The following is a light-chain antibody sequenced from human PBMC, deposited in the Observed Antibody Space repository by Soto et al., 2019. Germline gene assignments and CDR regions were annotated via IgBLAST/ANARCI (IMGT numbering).Light chain of an antibody. J-gene: IGLJ3*02. CDR1: SSNIGAGYD. CDR3: HSYDTSLSGSV. V-gene: IGLV1-40*01. Sequence: QSVLTQPPSVSGAPGQRVTISCTGSSSNIGAGYDVHWYQQRPGTAPKLLIYINNNRPSGVPDRFSGSKSGTSASLAITGLQAEDEADYYCHSYDTSLSGSVIGGGTKVTVL. CDR2: INN.